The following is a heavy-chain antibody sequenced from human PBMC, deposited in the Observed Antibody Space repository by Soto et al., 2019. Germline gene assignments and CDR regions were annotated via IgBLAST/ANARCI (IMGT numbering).Heavy chain of an antibody. J-gene: IGHJ4*02. Sequence: SETLSLTCTVSGGSITNYYWSWIRRPPGEGLDWIGYIYSSGSTNYNPSLNSRVTISVDTSKNQFSLRLSSVTAADTAVYYCARLPSFGDAGYWGKGTQVPV. CDR1: GGSITNYY. V-gene: IGHV4-59*08. CDR3: ARLPSFGDAGY. CDR2: IYSSGST. D-gene: IGHD2-21*01.